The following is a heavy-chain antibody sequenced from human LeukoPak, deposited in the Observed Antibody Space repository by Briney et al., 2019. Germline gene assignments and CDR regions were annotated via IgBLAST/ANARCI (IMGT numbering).Heavy chain of an antibody. J-gene: IGHJ1*01. CDR1: GFIFSSYE. V-gene: IGHV3-48*03. Sequence: PGGSLRLSCTASGFIFSSYEMHWVRQAPGRGLEWVSYISTSGSVIYYAESVKGRFTISRDNAKNSVNLQMNSLRAEDTAVYYCARAWYPEYFQYWGQGTLVTVSS. CDR2: ISTSGSVI. D-gene: IGHD6-13*01. CDR3: ARAWYPEYFQY.